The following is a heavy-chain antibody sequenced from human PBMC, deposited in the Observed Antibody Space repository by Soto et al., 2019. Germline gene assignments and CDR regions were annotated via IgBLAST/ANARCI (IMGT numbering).Heavy chain of an antibody. Sequence: GESLEISWSGSWYSFTIYWISLVLQRPGEGLGGMWRIDHSDSYTNYSPSFQGHVTISADKSISTAYLQWSSLKASDTAMYYCARKWGPSDSNWFDPWGQGTLVTVSS. V-gene: IGHV5-10-1*01. D-gene: IGHD1-26*01. J-gene: IGHJ5*02. CDR2: IDHSDSYT. CDR1: WYSFTIYW. CDR3: ARKWGPSDSNWFDP.